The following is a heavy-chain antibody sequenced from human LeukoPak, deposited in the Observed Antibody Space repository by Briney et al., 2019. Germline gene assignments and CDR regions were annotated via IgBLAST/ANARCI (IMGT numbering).Heavy chain of an antibody. Sequence: GGSLRLSCSASGFTFSSYAMHWVRQAPGKGLDYVAAISSNGGSTYYADSVKGRFTISRDNSKNTLYLQMSSLRAEDTGVYYCVKDRRDSSGWSPFYYFDYWGQGTLVTVSS. V-gene: IGHV3-64D*06. CDR2: ISSNGGST. CDR3: VKDRRDSSGWSPFYYFDY. J-gene: IGHJ4*02. D-gene: IGHD6-19*01. CDR1: GFTFSSYA.